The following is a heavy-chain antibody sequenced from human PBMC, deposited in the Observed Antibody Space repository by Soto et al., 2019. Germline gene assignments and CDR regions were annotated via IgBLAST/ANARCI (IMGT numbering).Heavy chain of an antibody. D-gene: IGHD5-18*01. CDR2: IYSGGST. J-gene: IGHJ6*02. CDR1: GFTVSSNY. Sequence: GGGLIQPGGSLRLSCAASGFTVSSNYMSWVRQAPGKGLEWVSVIYSGGSTYYADSVKGRFTISRDNSKNTLYLQMNSLRAEDTAVYYCASSVDTAMVTASFYYYYGMDVWGQGTTVTVSS. CDR3: ASSVDTAMVTASFYYYYGMDV. V-gene: IGHV3-53*01.